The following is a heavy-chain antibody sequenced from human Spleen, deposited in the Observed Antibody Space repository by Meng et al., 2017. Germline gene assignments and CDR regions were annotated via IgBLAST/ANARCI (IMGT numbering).Heavy chain of an antibody. CDR2: IYHSGST. J-gene: IGHJ4*02. Sequence: SETLSLTCAVSGYSISSGYYWGWIRQPPGKGLEWSGSIYHSGSTYYNPSLKRRVTISVDTSKNQFSLKLSSVTAADTAVYYCAVDVVGYSYYYFDYWGQGTLVTVSS. CDR1: GYSISSGYY. D-gene: IGHD5-18*01. V-gene: IGHV4-38-2*01. CDR3: AVDVVGYSYYYFDY.